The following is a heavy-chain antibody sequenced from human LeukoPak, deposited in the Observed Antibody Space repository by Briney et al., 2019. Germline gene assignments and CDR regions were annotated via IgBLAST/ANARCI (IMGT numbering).Heavy chain of an antibody. V-gene: IGHV1-18*01. CDR2: ISVYNGNT. Sequence: ASVKVSCKASGYTFTSFVISWVRQAPGQGLEWMGWISVYNGNTNYAQKLQGRVTMTTDTSTSTVYMELRSLGSDDTAVYYCARGNYYDSSGYYCHSHWGQGTLVTVSS. CDR3: ARGNYYDSSGYYCHSH. CDR1: GYTFTSFV. D-gene: IGHD3-22*01. J-gene: IGHJ4*02.